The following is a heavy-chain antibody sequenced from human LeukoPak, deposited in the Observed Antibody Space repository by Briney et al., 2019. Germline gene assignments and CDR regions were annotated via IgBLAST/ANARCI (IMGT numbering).Heavy chain of an antibody. CDR2: INPHSGGT. CDR3: AREGPGSSGWFFDY. J-gene: IGHJ4*02. V-gene: IGHV1-2*02. D-gene: IGHD6-19*01. CDR1: GYIFTDYY. Sequence: ASVKVSCKASGYIFTDYYMHWVRQTPAQGLEWMRWINPHSGGTKYAQKFQGRVTMTRDTSITTAYMEVSRLRSDDAAVYYCAREGPGSSGWFFDYWGQGTLVSVSS.